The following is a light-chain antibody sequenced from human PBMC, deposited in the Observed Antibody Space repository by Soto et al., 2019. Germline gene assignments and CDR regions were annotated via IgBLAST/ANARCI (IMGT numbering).Light chain of an antibody. CDR3: QQANSFPFT. CDR2: GTS. Sequence: DIQMTQSPSAVSSSVGDRVTITCRASQGIDIWLAWYQHKPGKAPKLLIYGTSRLQSGVPSRFSGSGSGTDFILTISSLQPEDFATYYCQQANSFPFTFGPGTKVSVK. V-gene: IGKV1-12*01. J-gene: IGKJ3*01. CDR1: QGIDIW.